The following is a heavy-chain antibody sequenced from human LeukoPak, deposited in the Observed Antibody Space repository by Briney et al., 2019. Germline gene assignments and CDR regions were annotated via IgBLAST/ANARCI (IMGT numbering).Heavy chain of an antibody. Sequence: GESLRLSCAASGFTFSSYAMSWVRQAPGKGLEWVSTSGTGGSTYYPDSVKGRTTISRDNSKNMLYVQMNNLRAEDTAVYYCAKAITGMRFCLDVWGQGTTVTVSS. V-gene: IGHV3-23*01. J-gene: IGHJ6*02. CDR2: SGTGGST. D-gene: IGHD1-1*01. CDR3: AKAITGMRFCLDV. CDR1: GFTFSSYA.